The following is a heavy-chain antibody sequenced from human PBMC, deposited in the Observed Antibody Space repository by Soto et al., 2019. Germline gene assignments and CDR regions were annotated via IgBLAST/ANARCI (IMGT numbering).Heavy chain of an antibody. Sequence: GESLKISCKASGYTFTSYGISWVRQAPGQGLEWMGWISAYNGNTNYAQKLQGRVTMTTDTSTSTAYMELRSLRSDDTAVYYCASSPFDFWSGYYTPLDYWGQGTLVTVSS. CDR1: GYTFTSYG. D-gene: IGHD3-3*01. V-gene: IGHV1-18*01. CDR2: ISAYNGNT. CDR3: ASSPFDFWSGYYTPLDY. J-gene: IGHJ4*02.